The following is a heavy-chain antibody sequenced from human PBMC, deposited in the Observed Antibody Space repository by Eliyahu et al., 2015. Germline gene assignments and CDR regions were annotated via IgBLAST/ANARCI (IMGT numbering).Heavy chain of an antibody. CDR2: ITGSGSST. CDR1: EXTFSNYA. D-gene: IGHD6-19*01. V-gene: IGHV3-23*01. J-gene: IGHJ4*02. CDR3: AKGRYSSGWYFFDS. Sequence: EVQLLESGGDLVQSGGSLRLSXAASEXTFSNYAMSWVRQAPGKGLEWVSGITGSGSSTYYADSVKGRFTISRDNSKNTLYLQMNSLRPEDTAVYYCAKGRYSSGWYFFDSWGQGTLVTISS.